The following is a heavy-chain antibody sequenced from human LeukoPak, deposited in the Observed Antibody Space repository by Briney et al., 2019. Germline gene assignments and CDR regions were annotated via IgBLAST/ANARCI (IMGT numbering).Heavy chain of an antibody. D-gene: IGHD3-22*01. Sequence: GGSLRLSCAASGFTFSDYYMNWIRQALGKGLEWVSYISRGGSTTYYADSVKGRFTISRDNAKNSLYLQMNSLRAEDTAVYYCATVLTYYYDSSGPATTFNWYFDLWGRGTLVTVSS. CDR1: GFTFSDYY. CDR3: ATVLTYYYDSSGPATTFNWYFDL. J-gene: IGHJ2*01. V-gene: IGHV3-11*01. CDR2: ISRGGSTT.